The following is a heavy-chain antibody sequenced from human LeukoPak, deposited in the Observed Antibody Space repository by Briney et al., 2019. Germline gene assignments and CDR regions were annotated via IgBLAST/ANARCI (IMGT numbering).Heavy chain of an antibody. CDR2: ISGSGGST. V-gene: IGHV3-23*01. Sequence: PGGSLRLSCAASGFTFSSYAMSWVRQAPGKGLEWVSVISGSGGSTYYADSVKGRFTISRDNAKNSLYLQMNSLRAEDTAVYYCARDPREQLASEHNDYWGQGTLVTVSS. J-gene: IGHJ4*02. CDR3: ARDPREQLASEHNDY. D-gene: IGHD6-6*01. CDR1: GFTFSSYA.